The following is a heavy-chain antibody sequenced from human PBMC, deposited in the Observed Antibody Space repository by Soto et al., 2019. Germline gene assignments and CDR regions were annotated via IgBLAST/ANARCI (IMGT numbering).Heavy chain of an antibody. CDR1: GFTFSSYA. Sequence: QVQLLESGGGVVQPGRSLRLSCAASGFTFSSYAMHWVRQAPGKGLEWVAVISYDGSNKYYADSVKGRFTISRDNSKNTLYLQMNSLRAEDTAVYYCARDGAGSGGGLDYWGQGTLVTVSS. CDR2: ISYDGSNK. V-gene: IGHV3-30-3*01. CDR3: ARDGAGSGGGLDY. J-gene: IGHJ4*02. D-gene: IGHD6-19*01.